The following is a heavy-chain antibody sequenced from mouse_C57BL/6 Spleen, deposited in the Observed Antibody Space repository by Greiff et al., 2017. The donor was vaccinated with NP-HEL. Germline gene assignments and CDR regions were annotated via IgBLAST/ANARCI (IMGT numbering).Heavy chain of an antibody. J-gene: IGHJ1*03. CDR1: GYTFTSYW. CDR2: IDPNSGGT. V-gene: IGHV1-72*01. D-gene: IGHD3-2*02. CDR3: ARAEYISGYRYWYFEV. Sequence: QVQLQQPGAELVKPGASVKLSCKASGYTFTSYWMHWVKQRPGRGLEWIGRIDPNSGGTKYNEKFKSKATLTVDKPSSTAYLPLSSLTSEYSAVYYCARAEYISGYRYWYFEVWGTGTTVTVSA.